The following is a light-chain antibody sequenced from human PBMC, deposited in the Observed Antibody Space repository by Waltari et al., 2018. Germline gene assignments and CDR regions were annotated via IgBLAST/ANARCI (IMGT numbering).Light chain of an antibody. J-gene: IGKJ4*01. CDR2: ATS. CDR3: QKYNNAPQP. CDR1: QVIDNH. Sequence: DLQMTQSPSSLSASVGDRVTITCRASQVIDNHLAWYQHKPGKLPNLLIYATSTLHSGVPSRFSGSGSGTVFTLTISDLQPEDFAVYYCQKYNNAPQPVGGGTKVEIK. V-gene: IGKV1-27*01.